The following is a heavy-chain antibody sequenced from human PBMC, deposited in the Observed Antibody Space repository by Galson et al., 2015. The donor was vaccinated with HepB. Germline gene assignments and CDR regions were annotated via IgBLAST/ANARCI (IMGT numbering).Heavy chain of an antibody. Sequence: LRLSCAASRFIFSTYAMHWVRQAPGKGLEWVALISFEGSNKYYADSVKGRFTISSDNSKNTLYLQMNSLRGEDTAVYYCATVGYSGGSWYSDYYGMDVWGQGTTVTVSS. CDR3: ATVGYSGGSWYSDYYGMDV. CDR1: RFIFSTYA. D-gene: IGHD2-15*01. J-gene: IGHJ6*02. CDR2: ISFEGSNK. V-gene: IGHV3-30*04.